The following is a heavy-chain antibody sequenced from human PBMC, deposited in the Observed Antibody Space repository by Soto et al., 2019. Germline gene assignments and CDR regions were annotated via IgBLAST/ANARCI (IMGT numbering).Heavy chain of an antibody. CDR3: ARDRGAVKYYYYGMDV. J-gene: IGHJ6*02. CDR1: GGTFSSYA. Sequence: SVKVSCKASGGTFSSYAISWVRQAPGQGLEWMGGIIPIFGTANYAQKFQGRVTITADESTSTAYMELSSLRSEDTAVYYCARDRGAVKYYYYGMDVWGQGXTVTVYS. V-gene: IGHV1-69*13. CDR2: IIPIFGTA. D-gene: IGHD3-10*01.